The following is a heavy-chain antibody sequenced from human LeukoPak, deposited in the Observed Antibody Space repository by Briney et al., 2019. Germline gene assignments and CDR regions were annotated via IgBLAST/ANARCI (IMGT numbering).Heavy chain of an antibody. J-gene: IGHJ5*02. D-gene: IGHD3-22*01. Sequence: GGSLRLSCAASGFTFSSYWMHWVRQAPGKGLVWVSRINSDGYSISYADSVKGRFTISRDNAKNTLYLQMNSLKAEDTAVYYCAKESGDSSGYCSSWGQGTLVTVSS. V-gene: IGHV3-74*01. CDR2: INSDGYSI. CDR3: AKESGDSSGYCSS. CDR1: GFTFSSYW.